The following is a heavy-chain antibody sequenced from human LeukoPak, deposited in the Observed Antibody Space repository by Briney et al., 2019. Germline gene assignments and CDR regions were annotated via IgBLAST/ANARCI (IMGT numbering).Heavy chain of an antibody. V-gene: IGHV3-21*01. Sequence: GGSLRLSCAASGFTFSSYSMNWVRQAPGKGLEWVSSISNSSSYIYYADSVKGRFTISRDNAKNSLYLQMNSLRAEDTAVYYCARSRPSDVWGKGTTVTVSS. CDR3: ARSRPSDV. CDR1: GFTFSSYS. J-gene: IGHJ6*04. CDR2: ISNSSSYI.